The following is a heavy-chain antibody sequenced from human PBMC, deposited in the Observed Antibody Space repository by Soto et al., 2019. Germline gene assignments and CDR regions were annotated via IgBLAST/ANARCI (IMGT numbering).Heavy chain of an antibody. CDR3: ARGHLAVVPVASWFYYMDV. CDR2: INAGNGNT. Sequence: ASVKVSCKASGYTFTNYAVHWVRQAPGQRLEWMGWINAGNGNTRYSQKFQGRVTITRDTPARTVYMELSSLRSEDTAVYYFARGHLAVVPVASWFYYMDVWGKGTTVTVSS. D-gene: IGHD2-2*01. CDR1: GYTFTNYA. V-gene: IGHV1-3*01. J-gene: IGHJ6*03.